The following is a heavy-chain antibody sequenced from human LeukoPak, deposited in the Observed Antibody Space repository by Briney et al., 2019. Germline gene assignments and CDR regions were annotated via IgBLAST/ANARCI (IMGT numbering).Heavy chain of an antibody. Sequence: GGSLRLSCAASGFTFSSNGMHWVRQAPGKGLEWVAFIRYDGSNKYYANSVKGRFTISRDNSKNTLFLQMNSLRPEDTALYYCVKGLKYTGYDTAFDYWGQGTLVTVSS. J-gene: IGHJ4*02. D-gene: IGHD5-12*01. V-gene: IGHV3-30*02. CDR3: VKGLKYTGYDTAFDY. CDR1: GFTFSSNG. CDR2: IRYDGSNK.